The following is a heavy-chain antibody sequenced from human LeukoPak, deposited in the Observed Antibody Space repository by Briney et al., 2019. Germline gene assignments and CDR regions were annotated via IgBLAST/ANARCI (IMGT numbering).Heavy chain of an antibody. V-gene: IGHV3-33*01. D-gene: IGHD2-21*01. CDR2: IWYDGSNK. J-gene: IGHJ4*02. CDR3: ARDQYVALRFYYFDY. CDR1: GFTFSSYG. Sequence: GGSLRLSCAASGFTFSSYGMHWVRQAPGKGLEWVAVIWYDGSNKYYADSVKGRFTISRDNSKNTLYLQMNSLRAEDTAVYYCARDQYVALRFYYFDYWGQGTLVTVSS.